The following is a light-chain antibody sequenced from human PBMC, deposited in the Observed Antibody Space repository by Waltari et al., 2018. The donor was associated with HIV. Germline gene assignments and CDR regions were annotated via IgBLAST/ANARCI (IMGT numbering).Light chain of an antibody. CDR1: ENINTF. CDR2: GAS. CDR3: LQGYSSILT. Sequence: DLQVTQSPSSLSASVGDRVTIICRTSENINTFLNWFQQKPGKIPRLLIYGASTLESGVPSRFSGTGSGTDFSLTISALQPEDFATYYCLQGYSSILTFGPGTKVEVK. V-gene: IGKV1-39*01. J-gene: IGKJ3*01.